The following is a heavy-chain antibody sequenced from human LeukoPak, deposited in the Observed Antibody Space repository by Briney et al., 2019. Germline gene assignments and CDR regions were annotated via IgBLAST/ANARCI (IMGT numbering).Heavy chain of an antibody. Sequence: GGSLRLSCAASGFTFDDYAMHWVRQAPGKGLEWVSGISWNSGSIGYADSVKGRFTISRDNAKNSLYLQMNSLRAEDMALYYCAKDPSAYSSGIDYWGQGTLVTVSS. D-gene: IGHD6-19*01. CDR3: AKDPSAYSSGIDY. V-gene: IGHV3-9*03. CDR1: GFTFDDYA. J-gene: IGHJ4*02. CDR2: ISWNSGSI.